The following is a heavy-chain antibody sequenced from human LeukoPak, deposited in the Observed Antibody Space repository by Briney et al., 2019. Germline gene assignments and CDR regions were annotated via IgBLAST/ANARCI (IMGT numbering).Heavy chain of an antibody. CDR3: ARGHYYGSGSYYNAFDY. D-gene: IGHD3-10*01. Sequence: SQTLSLTCTVSGGSISSGGYYWSWIRQRPGKGLEWIGYIYYSGSTYYNPSLKSRVTISVDTSKNQFSLKLSSVTAADTAVYYCARGHYYGSGSYYNAFDYWGQGTLVTVSS. CDR1: GGSISSGGYY. J-gene: IGHJ4*02. CDR2: IYYSGST. V-gene: IGHV4-31*03.